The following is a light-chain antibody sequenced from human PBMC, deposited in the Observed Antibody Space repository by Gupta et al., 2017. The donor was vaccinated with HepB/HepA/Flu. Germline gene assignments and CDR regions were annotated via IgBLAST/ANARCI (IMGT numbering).Light chain of an antibody. CDR3: YSYTGSNNYLP. CDR1: SRDVGKYDL. Sequence: SALTQPASVSGSLGPSITISCTGTSRDVGKYDLVSWYQQAPGKAPKLIVYEVDKRPSGIAGRFSGSKSGNTASLTISGLQAGDEADYYCYSYTGSNNYLPFGGGTKLTVL. V-gene: IGLV2-23*02. CDR2: EVD. J-gene: IGLJ2*01.